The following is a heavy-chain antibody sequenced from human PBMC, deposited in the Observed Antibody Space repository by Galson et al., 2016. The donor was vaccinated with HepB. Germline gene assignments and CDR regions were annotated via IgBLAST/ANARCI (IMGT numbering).Heavy chain of an antibody. CDR3: AKDQCSGGDCFTTFDN. CDR2: INPHSGAT. J-gene: IGHJ4*02. Sequence: SCKASEYTFPAYYLHWVRQAPGQGLEWMGWINPHSGATNYAKKFQGRVTMTRDTSISTASVELRSLRSDDTAIYYCAKDQCSGGDCFTTFDNWGQGTLVIVSS. CDR1: EYTFPAYY. V-gene: IGHV1-2*02. D-gene: IGHD2-21*02.